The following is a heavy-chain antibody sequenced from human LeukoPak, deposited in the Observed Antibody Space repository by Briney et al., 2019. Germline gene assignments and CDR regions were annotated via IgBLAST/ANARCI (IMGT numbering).Heavy chain of an antibody. CDR3: ARVYSSSWYD. V-gene: IGHV4-59*12. J-gene: IGHJ4*02. CDR2: IYYTGST. D-gene: IGHD6-13*01. Sequence: PSETLSLTCTVSGSSISNYYLTWIRQPPGRGLEWIGYIYYTGSTNYNPSLKSRVTISVDTSKNQFSLKLRSVTVADTAVYYCARVYSSSWYDWGQGTLVTVSS. CDR1: GSSISNYY.